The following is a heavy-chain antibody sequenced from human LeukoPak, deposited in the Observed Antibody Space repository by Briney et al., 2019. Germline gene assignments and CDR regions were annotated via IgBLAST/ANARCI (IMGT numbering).Heavy chain of an antibody. Sequence: GRSLRLSCAASGFTFDDYAIHWVRQAPGKGLEWVSGISWNSVSIGYADSVKGRFTISRDNAKNSLYLQMNSLRAEDTALYYCAKAAGRIVVASFDYWGQGTLVTVSS. CDR3: AKAAGRIVVASFDY. CDR2: ISWNSVSI. D-gene: IGHD3-22*01. CDR1: GFTFDDYA. J-gene: IGHJ4*02. V-gene: IGHV3-9*01.